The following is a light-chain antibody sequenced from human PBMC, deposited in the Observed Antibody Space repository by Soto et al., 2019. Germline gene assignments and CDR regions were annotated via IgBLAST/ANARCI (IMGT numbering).Light chain of an antibody. V-gene: IGKV3-15*01. CDR3: QKYNNWPPET. Sequence: EIVMTQSPATLSASPGEGATLSCRASQSVSSNLAWYQQKPGQAPRLLIYGASTRATGIPDRFSGSGSGTEFTLTISRLQSEDFAVYYCQKYNNWPPETFGQGTKVDNK. J-gene: IGKJ1*01. CDR2: GAS. CDR1: QSVSSN.